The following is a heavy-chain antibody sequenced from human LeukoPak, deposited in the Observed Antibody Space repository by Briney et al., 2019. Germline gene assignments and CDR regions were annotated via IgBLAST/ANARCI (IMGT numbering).Heavy chain of an antibody. D-gene: IGHD3-16*01. CDR3: ARDSVGATFDY. J-gene: IGHJ4*02. CDR1: GFTVSSNY. CDR2: IYSGGST. V-gene: IGHV3-53*01. Sequence: GGSLRLSCAASGFTVSSNYMSWVRQAPGKGLEWVSVIYSGGSTYCADSVKGRFTISRDNPKNTLYLQMNSLRAEDTAVYYCARDSVGATFDYWGQGTLVTVSS.